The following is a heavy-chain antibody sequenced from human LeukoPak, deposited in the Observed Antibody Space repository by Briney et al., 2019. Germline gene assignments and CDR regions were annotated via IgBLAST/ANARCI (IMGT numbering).Heavy chain of an antibody. CDR2: ISGSGGST. CDR1: GFTFSSYA. CDR3: AKDRNYYDSSGYYGPGCYFDY. V-gene: IGHV3-23*01. J-gene: IGHJ4*02. Sequence: GGSLRLSCAASGFTFSSYAMSWVRQAPGKGLEWVSAISGSGGSTYYADSVKGRFTISRDNSKNTLYLQMNSLRAEDTAVYYCAKDRNYYDSSGYYGPGCYFDYWGQGTLVTVSS. D-gene: IGHD3-22*01.